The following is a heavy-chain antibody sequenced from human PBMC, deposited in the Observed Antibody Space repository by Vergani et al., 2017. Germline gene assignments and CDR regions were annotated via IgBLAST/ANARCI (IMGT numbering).Heavy chain of an antibody. V-gene: IGHV4-31*03. D-gene: IGHD3-3*01. CDR1: GGSISSGGYY. Sequence: QVQLQESGPGLVKPSQTLSLTCTVSGGSISSGGYYWSWIRQHPGKGLEWIGYIYYSGSTHYNPSLKSRVTIDVDTSKNHLCMKLSSVTAADTAVYYWSRGAAAPFLEWLVRPTFDYWGQGTLVTVSS. CDR2: IYYSGST. CDR3: SRGAAAPFLEWLVRPTFDY. J-gene: IGHJ4*02.